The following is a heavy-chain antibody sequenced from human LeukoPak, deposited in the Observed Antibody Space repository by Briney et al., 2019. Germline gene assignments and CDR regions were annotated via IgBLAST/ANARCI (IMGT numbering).Heavy chain of an antibody. CDR1: GFTFSSYW. V-gene: IGHV3-7*03. CDR3: ARGNDYGDHVGIYFDS. CDR2: TKQDESEK. D-gene: IGHD4-17*01. J-gene: IGHJ4*02. Sequence: GGSLRLSCAASGFTFSSYWMSWVRQAPGKGLEWVTNTKQDESEKYYVDSVKGRFTISRDNAKNSLYLQINSLRAEDTAVYYCARGNDYGDHVGIYFDSWGQGTLVTVSS.